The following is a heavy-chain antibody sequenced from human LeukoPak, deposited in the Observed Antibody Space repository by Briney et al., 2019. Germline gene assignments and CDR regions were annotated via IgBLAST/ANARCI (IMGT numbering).Heavy chain of an antibody. V-gene: IGHV6-1*01. CDR2: TYYRSKWYS. CDR3: ASSTDYVWFDP. D-gene: IGHD3-10*02. Sequence: SQTLSLTCAITGDSVSSNSGAWNWIRQSPSRGLEWLGRTYYRSKWYSHYAVSVKSRITINPDTSKNQFSLQLNSVTPEDTAVYYCASSTDYVWFDPWGQGTLVTVSS. CDR1: GDSVSSNSGA. J-gene: IGHJ5*02.